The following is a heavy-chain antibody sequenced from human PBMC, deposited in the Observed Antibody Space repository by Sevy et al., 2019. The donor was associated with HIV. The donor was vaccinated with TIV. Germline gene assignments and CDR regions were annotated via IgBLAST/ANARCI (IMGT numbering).Heavy chain of an antibody. CDR3: ATHAGIAAAGRVFDY. CDR1: GFTFSDHY. CDR2: IRNKADSYTT. D-gene: IGHD6-13*01. J-gene: IGHJ4*02. V-gene: IGHV3-72*01. Sequence: GGSLRLSCAASGFTFSDHYMEWVRQAPGKGLEWVGRIRNKADSYTTEYAASVKGSFTISRDDSTNSLYLLMNSLKTEDTAVYYCATHAGIAAAGRVFDYWGQGTLVTVSS.